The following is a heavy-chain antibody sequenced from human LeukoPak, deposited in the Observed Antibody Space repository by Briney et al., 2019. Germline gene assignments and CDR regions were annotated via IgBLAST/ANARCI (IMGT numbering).Heavy chain of an antibody. V-gene: IGHV3-48*03. CDR1: GFTFSSYE. Sequence: GGSLRLSCAASGFTFSSYEMNWVRQAPGKGLEWVSYVSSSGTNIYYADSVKGRFTISRDNAKNSLYLQMNSLRAEDTAVYYCARRYCSSTSCLIDYWGQGTLVTVSS. D-gene: IGHD2-2*01. CDR3: ARRYCSSTSCLIDY. J-gene: IGHJ4*02. CDR2: VSSSGTNI.